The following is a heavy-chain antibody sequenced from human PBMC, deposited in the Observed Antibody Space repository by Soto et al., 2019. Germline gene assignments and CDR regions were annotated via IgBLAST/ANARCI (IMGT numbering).Heavy chain of an antibody. V-gene: IGHV6-1*01. CDR3: AVSMVRGVIMHYCGMDV. CDR1: GDSVSGNSAA. Sequence: SQTLSLPCAISGDSVSGNSAAWNWIRQSPSRGLEWLGRTYYRSKWYNDYAVSVKSRITINPDTSKNQFSLQLNSVSPEDTAVYYCAVSMVRGVIMHYCGMDVWGQGTTVTVSS. D-gene: IGHD3-10*01. J-gene: IGHJ6*02. CDR2: TYYRSKWYN.